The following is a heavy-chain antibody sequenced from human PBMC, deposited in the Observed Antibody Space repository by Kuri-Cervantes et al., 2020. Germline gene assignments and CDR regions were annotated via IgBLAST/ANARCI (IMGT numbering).Heavy chain of an antibody. CDR2: IIGSVGST. CDR3: AREESGNYYDSSCFDY. V-gene: IGHV3-23*01. D-gene: IGHD3-22*01. Sequence: LSLTCAASGFTFSSYAMSWVRQAPGKGMEWVSAIIGSVGSTDYADSVKGRFTISRDNYKNTLYLQMHSMRAEDTAVYYCAREESGNYYDSSCFDYWGQGTLVTVSS. CDR1: GFTFSSYA. J-gene: IGHJ4*02.